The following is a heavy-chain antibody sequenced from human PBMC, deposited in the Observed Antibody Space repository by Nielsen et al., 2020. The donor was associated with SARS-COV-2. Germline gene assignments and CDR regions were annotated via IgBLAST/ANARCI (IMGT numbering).Heavy chain of an antibody. CDR1: GGSFSGYY. D-gene: IGHD4-23*01. CDR2: INHSGST. J-gene: IGHJ5*02. V-gene: IGHV4-34*01. CDR3: ARDDYGGNPFS. Sequence: GSLRLSCAVYGGSFSGYYWSWIRQPPGKGLEWIGEINHSGSTNYNPSLKSRVTISVDTSKNQFSLKLSSVTAADTAVYYCARDDYGGNPFSWGQGTLVTVSS.